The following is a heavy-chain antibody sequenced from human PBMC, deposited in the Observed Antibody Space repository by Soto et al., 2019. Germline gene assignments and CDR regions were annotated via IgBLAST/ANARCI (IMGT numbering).Heavy chain of an antibody. Sequence: SETLSLTCAVYGGSFSGYYWSWIRQPPGKGLEWIGEINHSGSTNYNPSLKSRVTISVDTSKNQFSLKLSSVTAADTAVYYCARGRGSSWYRPNWFDPWGQGTLVTVSS. CDR2: INHSGST. D-gene: IGHD6-13*01. CDR1: GGSFSGYY. J-gene: IGHJ5*02. V-gene: IGHV4-34*01. CDR3: ARGRGSSWYRPNWFDP.